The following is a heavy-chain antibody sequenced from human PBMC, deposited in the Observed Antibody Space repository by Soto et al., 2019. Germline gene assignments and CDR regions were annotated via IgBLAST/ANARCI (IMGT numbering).Heavy chain of an antibody. CDR1: GFTFSSYA. CDR3: AKDWPVTIFGVVIKGVGTFDI. V-gene: IGHV3-23*01. CDR2: ISGSGGST. D-gene: IGHD3-3*01. Sequence: EVQLLESGGGLVQPGGSLRLSCAASGFTFSSYAMSWVRQAPGKGLEWVSAISGSGGSTYYADSVKGRFTISRDNSKNTLYLQMNSLRAEDTAVYYCAKDWPVTIFGVVIKGVGTFDIWGHGTMVTVSS. J-gene: IGHJ3*02.